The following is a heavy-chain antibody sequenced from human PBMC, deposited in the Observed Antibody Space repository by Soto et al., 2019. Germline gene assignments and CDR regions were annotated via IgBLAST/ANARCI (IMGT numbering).Heavy chain of an antibody. D-gene: IGHD4-17*01. CDR2: IYYSGST. CDR3: ASSPYGDRQYNWFDP. V-gene: IGHV4-59*08. J-gene: IGHJ5*02. Sequence: QVQLQESGPGLVKPSETLSLTCTVSGGSLSNYYWNWIRQPPGKALEWIAYIYYSGSTNYNPSLKVRFTISVDTSKNQFSLKLSSVASADTAMYYCASSPYGDRQYNWFDPCGQGTLVTVSS. CDR1: GGSLSNYY.